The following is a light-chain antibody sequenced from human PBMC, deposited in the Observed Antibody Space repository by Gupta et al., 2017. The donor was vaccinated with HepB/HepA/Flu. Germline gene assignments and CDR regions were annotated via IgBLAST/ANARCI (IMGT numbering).Light chain of an antibody. V-gene: IGKV3-20*01. CDR1: QSVSSSY. J-gene: IGKJ1*01. Sequence: VLTQSPGTLSLSPGERATLSCRASQSVSSSYLAWYQQKPGQAPRLLIYGASSRATGIPDRFSGSGSGTDFTLTISRLEPEDFAVYYCQQDGSSPLTFGQGTKVEIK. CDR3: QQDGSSPLT. CDR2: GAS.